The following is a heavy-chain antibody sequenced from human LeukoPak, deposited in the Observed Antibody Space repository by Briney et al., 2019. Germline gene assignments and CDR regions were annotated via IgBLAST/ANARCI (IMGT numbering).Heavy chain of an antibody. Sequence: GGSLRLSCAASGFTFTSYGMSWVRQAPGKGLEWVSTINTSGATIYYADSVKGRFTISRDNAKNSLYLQMNSLRAEDTAVYYCAGALVGATHFDYWGQGTLVTVSS. CDR2: INTSGATI. V-gene: IGHV3-48*04. D-gene: IGHD1-26*01. CDR3: AGALVGATHFDY. J-gene: IGHJ4*02. CDR1: GFTFTSYG.